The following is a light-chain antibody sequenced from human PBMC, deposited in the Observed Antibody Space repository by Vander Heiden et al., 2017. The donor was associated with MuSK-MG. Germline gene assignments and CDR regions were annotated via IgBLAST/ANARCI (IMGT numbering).Light chain of an antibody. CDR1: QSISSW. Sequence: DIQMTQSPSTLSASVGDRVTITCRASQSISSWLAWYQQKPGKAPKLLIYDASSLESAVPSRSSGSASGTEFTLTIISLQPDDFATYYCQQDNSSMYTFGQGTKLEIK. V-gene: IGKV1-5*01. CDR2: DAS. J-gene: IGKJ2*01. CDR3: QQDNSSMYT.